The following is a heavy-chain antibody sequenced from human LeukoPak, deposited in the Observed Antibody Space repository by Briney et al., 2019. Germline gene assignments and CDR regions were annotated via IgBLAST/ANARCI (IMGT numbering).Heavy chain of an antibody. CDR3: AKGEAYYASSGYYPLDY. V-gene: IGHV3-9*01. CDR2: ISWNSGSI. D-gene: IGHD3-22*01. CDR1: GFTFDDYA. Sequence: GRSLRLSCAASGFTFDDYAMHWVRQAPGKGLEWVSGISWNSGSIGYADSVKGRFTISRDNAKNSLYLQMNSLRAEDTALYYCAKGEAYYASSGYYPLDYWGQGTLVTVSS. J-gene: IGHJ4*02.